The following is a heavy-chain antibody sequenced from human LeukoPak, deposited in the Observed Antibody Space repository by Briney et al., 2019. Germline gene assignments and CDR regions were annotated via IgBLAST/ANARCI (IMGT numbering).Heavy chain of an antibody. J-gene: IGHJ1*01. V-gene: IGHV3-21*01. Sequence: GGSLRLSCAASGFTFDDYGMSWVRQAPGKGLEWVSSISSSSSYIYYADSVKGRFTISRDNAKNSLYLQMNSLRAEDTAVYYCARETSAAGTEHWGQGTLVTVSS. CDR2: ISSSSSYI. CDR3: ARETSAAGTEH. D-gene: IGHD6-13*01. CDR1: GFTFDDYG.